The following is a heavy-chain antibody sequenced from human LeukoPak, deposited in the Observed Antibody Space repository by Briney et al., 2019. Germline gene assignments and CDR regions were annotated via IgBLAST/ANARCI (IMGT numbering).Heavy chain of an antibody. Sequence: ASVNVSCKASGYTFSNFGISWVRQAPGQGLEWMGWISGNNDNPNYGQKFQGRFTVTTDSSTSTAYMELRDLRSDDTAVYYCARDGTSTDDYWGQGTQVTVSS. CDR1: GYTFSNFG. V-gene: IGHV1-18*01. CDR3: ARDGTSTDDY. D-gene: IGHD1-26*01. J-gene: IGHJ4*02. CDR2: ISGNNDNP.